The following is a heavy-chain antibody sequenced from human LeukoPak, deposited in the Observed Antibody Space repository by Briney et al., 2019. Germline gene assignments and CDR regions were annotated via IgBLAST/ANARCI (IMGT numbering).Heavy chain of an antibody. CDR3: ARRSDYYDSSGLSNFDY. CDR1: GGSFSSSSYY. J-gene: IGHJ4*02. V-gene: IGHV4-39*01. CDR2: IYYSGST. Sequence: SETLSLTCIVSGGSFSSSSYYGGWIRQPPGKGLEWIGSIYYSGSTYYNPSLKSRVTISVDTSKNQFSLKLSSVTAADTAVYYCARRSDYYDSSGLSNFDYWGQGTLVTVSS. D-gene: IGHD3-22*01.